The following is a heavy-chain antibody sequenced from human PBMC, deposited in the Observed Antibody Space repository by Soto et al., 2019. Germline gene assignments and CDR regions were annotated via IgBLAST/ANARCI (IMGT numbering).Heavy chain of an antibody. CDR1: GFTFSSYD. CDR2: ISLSGSTI. CDR3: ARESFSASPNFFDY. J-gene: IGHJ4*02. Sequence: GGSLRLSCAASGFTFSSYDMSWVRQAPGKGLEWVSYISLSGSTIYYADSVKGRFTISRDDAKNSLYLQMDSLRADDTAVYYCARESFSASPNFFDYWGQGTLVTVSS. D-gene: IGHD3-3*02. V-gene: IGHV3-48*03.